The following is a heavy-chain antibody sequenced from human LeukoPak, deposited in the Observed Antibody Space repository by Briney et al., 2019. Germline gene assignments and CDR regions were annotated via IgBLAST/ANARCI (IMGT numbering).Heavy chain of an antibody. J-gene: IGHJ4*02. D-gene: IGHD3-10*01. Sequence: SETLSLTCTVSGGSISSYYWSWIRQPPGKGLEWIGYIYYSGSTNYNPSLKSRVTIPVDTSKNQFSLKLSSVPAADTAVYYCAAGDTMVRGAPTDYWGQGTLVTVSS. CDR3: AAGDTMVRGAPTDY. CDR1: GGSISSYY. V-gene: IGHV4-59*01. CDR2: IYYSGST.